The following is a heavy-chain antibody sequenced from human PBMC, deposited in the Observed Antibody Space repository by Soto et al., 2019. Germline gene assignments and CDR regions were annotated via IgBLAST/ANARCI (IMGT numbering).Heavy chain of an antibody. Sequence: PSETLSLTCAVYGGFFSGYYWSWIRQTPGKGLERIGEINHSVSTNYHPPLKGRVTITRDTPENTLYLQMSGLRTEDTAVYYCVKGTYHYDSSVFYYPDFWGQGTLVTVSS. D-gene: IGHD3-22*01. CDR2: INHSVST. J-gene: IGHJ4*02. CDR3: VKGTYHYDSSVFYYPDF. V-gene: IGHV4-34*01. CDR1: GGFFSGYY.